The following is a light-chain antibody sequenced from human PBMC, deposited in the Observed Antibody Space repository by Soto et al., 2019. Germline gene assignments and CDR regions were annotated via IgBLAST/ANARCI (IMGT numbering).Light chain of an antibody. CDR1: HSVSSSY. CDR3: QQYGSSPRT. CDR2: GAS. Sequence: EIVLTQSPGTLSLSPGERATLSCRASHSVSSSYLAWYQQKPGQAPRLLIYGASSRATGIPDRFSCSGSGTDFTLTISRLEPEDCAVYYCQQYGSSPRTFGQGTKLEIK. V-gene: IGKV3-20*01. J-gene: IGKJ2*01.